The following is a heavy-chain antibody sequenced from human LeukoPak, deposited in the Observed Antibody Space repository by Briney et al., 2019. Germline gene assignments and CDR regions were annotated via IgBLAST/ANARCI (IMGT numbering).Heavy chain of an antibody. V-gene: IGHV1-69*13. J-gene: IGHJ4*02. CDR1: GGTLSSYA. Sequence: SVKVSCKASGGTLSSYAISWVRQAPGQGLEWMGGIIPIFGTANYAQKFQGRVTITADESTSTAYMELSSLRSEDTAVYYCARMNPRGNYFDYWGQGTLVTVSS. D-gene: IGHD1-14*01. CDR2: IIPIFGTA. CDR3: ARMNPRGNYFDY.